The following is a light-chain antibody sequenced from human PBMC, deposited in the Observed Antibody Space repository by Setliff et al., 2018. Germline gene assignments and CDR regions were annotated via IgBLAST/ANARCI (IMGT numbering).Light chain of an antibody. Sequence: QAVVTQEPSLTVSPGGTVTLTCGSSTGAVTSGHYPYWFQQKPGQAPRTLIYDTTKKHSWTPAQFSGSLVGDKAALTLSGAQPEDEAEYYCLLSYNGGHVFGTGTKVTV. CDR3: LLSYNGGHV. CDR1: TGAVTSGHY. J-gene: IGLJ1*01. CDR2: DTT. V-gene: IGLV7-46*01.